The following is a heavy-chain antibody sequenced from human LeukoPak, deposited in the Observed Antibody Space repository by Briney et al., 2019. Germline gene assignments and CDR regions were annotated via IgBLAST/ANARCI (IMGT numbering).Heavy chain of an antibody. Sequence: GGSLRLSCAASGFTFRSYWMSWVRQAPGKGLEWVANIKQDGSEKNYVDSVKGRFTISRDNAKNSLYLQMNSLRAEDTAVYYCASGATIISVWGQGTTVTVSS. J-gene: IGHJ6*02. CDR2: IKQDGSEK. CDR1: GFTFRSYW. CDR3: ASGATIISV. V-gene: IGHV3-7*01. D-gene: IGHD1-26*01.